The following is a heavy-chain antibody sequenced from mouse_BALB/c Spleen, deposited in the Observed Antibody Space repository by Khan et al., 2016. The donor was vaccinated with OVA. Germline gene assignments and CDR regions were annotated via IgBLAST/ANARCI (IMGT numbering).Heavy chain of an antibody. CDR1: GDSITNGY. Sequence: EVQLQESGPSLVKPSQTLSLTCSVTGDSITNGYSNWIRKFPGNELEYMGYISYSGSTYYNPSLKSRISITRDTSRNQYHLQLNSVTTENTATYYCTRGSFQFTYWGQGTLITVSA. J-gene: IGHJ3*01. CDR3: TRGSFQFTY. V-gene: IGHV3-8*02. CDR2: ISYSGST.